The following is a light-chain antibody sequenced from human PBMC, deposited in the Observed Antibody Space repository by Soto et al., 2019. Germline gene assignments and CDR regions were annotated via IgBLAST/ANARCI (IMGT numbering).Light chain of an antibody. Sequence: EIVMTHSPATLSVSPGERATLSCRASQSVSNNLAWYQQKPGQAPRLLIYGASTRATGIPDRFSGSGSGTDFTLTISRLEPEDFAVYYCQQYGSSLLTFGQGTRLEI. CDR2: GAS. J-gene: IGKJ5*01. V-gene: IGKV3-20*01. CDR1: QSVSNN. CDR3: QQYGSSLLT.